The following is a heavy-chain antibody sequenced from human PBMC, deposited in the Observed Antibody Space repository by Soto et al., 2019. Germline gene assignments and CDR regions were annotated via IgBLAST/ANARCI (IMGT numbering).Heavy chain of an antibody. Sequence: PSETLSLTCAVSGDSISSRNWWSWVRQPPGKGLEWIGEIYDSGSTNYNPSLKSRVTISVDNSNNQFSLKLSSVTAADTAVYYCARGGVALTENENWFDPWGQGTLVTVSS. CDR1: GDSISSRNW. CDR2: IYDSGST. D-gene: IGHD3-9*01. V-gene: IGHV4-4*02. CDR3: ARGGVALTENENWFDP. J-gene: IGHJ5*02.